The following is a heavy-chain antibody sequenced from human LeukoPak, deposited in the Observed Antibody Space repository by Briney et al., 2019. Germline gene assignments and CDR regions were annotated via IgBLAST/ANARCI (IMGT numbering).Heavy chain of an antibody. J-gene: IGHJ5*02. CDR1: GYTFTSYD. CDR3: ARAGTGDDWLFP. Sequence: ASVKVSCKASGYTFTSYDINWVRQATGQGLEWMGWMNPNSGNTGYAQKFQGRVTMTRNTSISTAYMELSSLRSEDTAVYYCARAGTGDDWLFPWGQGTLVTVSS. V-gene: IGHV1-8*01. CDR2: MNPNSGNT. D-gene: IGHD3-9*01.